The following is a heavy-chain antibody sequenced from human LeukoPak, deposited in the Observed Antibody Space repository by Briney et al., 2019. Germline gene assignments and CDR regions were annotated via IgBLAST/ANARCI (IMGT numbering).Heavy chain of an antibody. D-gene: IGHD5-24*01. V-gene: IGHV3-74*01. J-gene: IGHJ4*02. CDR2: INSEGSTT. CDR1: GFTFSSYW. CDR3: AKRIRDGYNSPIDY. Sequence: PGGSLRLSCAASGFTFSSYWMHWVRQAPGKGLVWVSRINSEGSTTNYADSVKGRFTISRDNAKNTVYLQMNSLKVEDTAIYYCAKRIRDGYNSPIDYWGQGVLVTVSS.